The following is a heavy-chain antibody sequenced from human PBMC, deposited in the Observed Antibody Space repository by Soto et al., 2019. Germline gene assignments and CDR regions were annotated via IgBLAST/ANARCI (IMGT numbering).Heavy chain of an antibody. CDR1: GVSITPYF. D-gene: IGHD2-21*01. Sequence: QVQLQESGPGLVKPSETLSLTCTVSGVSITPYFWSWIRQPAGKAPEWVGHIYASGRTTYNPSLTSRFTMFVSQTQVSLRLTSVTAADTAVYYCARHCAVDPSLDQYYFDLWGRGALVTVSS. V-gene: IGHV4-4*07. CDR3: ARHCAVDPSLDQYYFDL. J-gene: IGHJ2*01. CDR2: IYASGRT.